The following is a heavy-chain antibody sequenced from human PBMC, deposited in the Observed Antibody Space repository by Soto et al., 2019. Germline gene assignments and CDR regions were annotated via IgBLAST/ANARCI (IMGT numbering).Heavy chain of an antibody. CDR1: GGSISSGGYY. V-gene: IGHV4-31*03. CDR2: ISYSGST. J-gene: IGHJ4*02. D-gene: IGHD3-22*01. CDR3: ARDALSRDSI. Sequence: QVQLQESGPGLVKPSQTLSLTCTVSGGSISSGGYYWSWIRQHPGKGLEWIGYISYSGSTHYNPSLESRVTISVDTSKNQCSLKLSSVTAADTAVYYCARDALSRDSIWGQGTLVTVSS.